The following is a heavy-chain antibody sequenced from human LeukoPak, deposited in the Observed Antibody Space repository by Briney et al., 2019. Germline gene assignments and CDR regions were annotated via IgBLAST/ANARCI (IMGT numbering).Heavy chain of an antibody. J-gene: IGHJ4*02. CDR3: TTFDY. CDR1: VLPYSNVW. V-gene: IGHV3-15*01. CDR2: IKSKTAGGTT. Sequence: GGSQKLPCAPWVLPYSNVWMMGAPQAPGKGLEGVGSIKSKTAGGTTDYAAPVKGRFTISRDDSKNTLYLQMNSLKTEDTAVYYCTTFDYWGQGTLVTVSS.